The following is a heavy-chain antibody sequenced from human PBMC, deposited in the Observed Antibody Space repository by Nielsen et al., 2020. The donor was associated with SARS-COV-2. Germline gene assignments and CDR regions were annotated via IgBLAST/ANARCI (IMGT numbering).Heavy chain of an antibody. CDR3: ARDRHVLRFLEWLLNYYYYGMDV. Sequence: ASVKVSCKASGYTFTSYAMHWVRQAPGQRLEWMGWINAGNGNTKYSQKLQGRVTMTTDTSTSTAYMELRSLRSDDTAVYYCARDRHVLRFLEWLLNYYYYGMDVWGQGTTVTVSS. D-gene: IGHD3-3*01. V-gene: IGHV1-3*01. CDR2: INAGNGNT. CDR1: GYTFTSYA. J-gene: IGHJ6*02.